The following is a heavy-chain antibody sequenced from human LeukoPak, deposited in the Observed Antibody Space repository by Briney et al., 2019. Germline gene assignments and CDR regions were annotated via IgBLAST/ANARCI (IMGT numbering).Heavy chain of an antibody. CDR2: VNHSGDT. Sequence: PSETLSLTCAVYGGSFSGYYCIWIRQPPGKGLEWIGEVNHSGDTNYNPSLRGRVTISVDTSKNQFSLKLTSLTAADTAVYYCAREARGMAINAHDAFDIWGQGTMVTVSS. J-gene: IGHJ3*02. D-gene: IGHD5-24*01. CDR1: GGSFSGYY. CDR3: AREARGMAINAHDAFDI. V-gene: IGHV4-34*01.